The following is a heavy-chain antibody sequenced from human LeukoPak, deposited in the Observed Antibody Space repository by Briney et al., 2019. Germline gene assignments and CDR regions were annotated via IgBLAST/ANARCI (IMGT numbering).Heavy chain of an antibody. Sequence: PGGSLRLSCAASGFTFSDYYMSWIRQAPGKGLEWVSYISSSSSYTSYADSVKGRFTISRDNAKNSLYLQMNSLRAEDTAVYYCAREAVAGKVDYWGQGTLVTVSS. CDR2: ISSSSSYT. J-gene: IGHJ4*02. CDR3: AREAVAGKVDY. D-gene: IGHD6-19*01. CDR1: GFTFSDYY. V-gene: IGHV3-11*05.